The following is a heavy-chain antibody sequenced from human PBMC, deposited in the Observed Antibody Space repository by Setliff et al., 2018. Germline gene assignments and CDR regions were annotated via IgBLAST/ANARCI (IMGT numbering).Heavy chain of an antibody. V-gene: IGHV7-4-1*02. CDR1: GYTFTTYA. D-gene: IGHD3-10*01. Sequence: ASVKVSCKASGYTFTTYAIGWMRQAPGQGPEWMGWINTNTGNPSYAQGFTGRFVFSLDTSVSTAYLQISSLKGEDTGVYYCARASRFGTIVYRGYYYMDVWGKGTTVTVSS. J-gene: IGHJ6*03. CDR3: ARASRFGTIVYRGYYYMDV. CDR2: INTNTGNP.